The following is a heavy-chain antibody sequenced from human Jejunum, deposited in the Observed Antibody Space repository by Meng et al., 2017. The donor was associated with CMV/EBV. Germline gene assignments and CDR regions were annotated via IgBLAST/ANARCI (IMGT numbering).Heavy chain of an antibody. V-gene: IGHV5-51*07. CDR1: TYW. J-gene: IGHJ6*02. CDR2: IYPDDSDT. CDR3: VRLSGEGYSLDNYGMDV. Sequence: TYWIGWGHQRPGKGLESMGIIYPDDSDTRYSPSYQGQVTISADKSISTAYLQWTSLKASDTAMYYCVRLSGEGYSLDNYGMDVWGQGTTVTVSS. D-gene: IGHD1-1*01.